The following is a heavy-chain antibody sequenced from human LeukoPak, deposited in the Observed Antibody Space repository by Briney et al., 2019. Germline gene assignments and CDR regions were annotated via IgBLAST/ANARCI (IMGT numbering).Heavy chain of an antibody. D-gene: IGHD3-22*01. Sequence: GASVKVSCKASGGTFISYAISWVRQAPGQGLEWMGGIIPIFGTANYAQKFQGRVTITADESTSTAYMELSSLRSEDTAVYYCARVRYDSSGYPYFDYWGQGTLVTVSS. CDR2: IIPIFGTA. V-gene: IGHV1-69*13. J-gene: IGHJ4*02. CDR3: ARVRYDSSGYPYFDY. CDR1: GGTFISYA.